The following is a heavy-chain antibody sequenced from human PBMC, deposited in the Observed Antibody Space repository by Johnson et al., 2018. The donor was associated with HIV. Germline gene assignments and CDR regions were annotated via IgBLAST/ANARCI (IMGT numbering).Heavy chain of an antibody. D-gene: IGHD6-19*01. CDR2: ISYDGSNK. CDR1: GFSFSSYG. J-gene: IGHJ3*02. Sequence: QVQLVESGGGVVQPGRSLRVSCAASGFSFSSYGMHWVRQAPGKGLEWVAVISYDGSNKYYADSVKGRFTISRDNSKNTLYLQMNSLRAEDTAVYYWARGGVGVAGTNAFDIWGQGTMVTVSS. CDR3: ARGGVGVAGTNAFDI. V-gene: IGHV3-30*03.